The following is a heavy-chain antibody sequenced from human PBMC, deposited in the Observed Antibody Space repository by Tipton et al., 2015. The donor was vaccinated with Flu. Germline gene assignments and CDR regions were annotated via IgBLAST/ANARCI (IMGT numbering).Heavy chain of an antibody. D-gene: IGHD3-22*01. CDR2: IYPGDSDT. Sequence: VQLVQSGAEVKKPGDSLKISCKGSGYSFTYYWIAWVRQMPGKGLEWVGIIYPGDSDTRYSPSFQGQVTISADKSISSAYLQWSSLKASDPAMYYCVRQPHFSASGYPPEFDFWGQGTLVIVS. CDR1: GYSFTYYW. V-gene: IGHV5-51*01. J-gene: IGHJ4*02. CDR3: VRQPHFSASGYPPEFDF.